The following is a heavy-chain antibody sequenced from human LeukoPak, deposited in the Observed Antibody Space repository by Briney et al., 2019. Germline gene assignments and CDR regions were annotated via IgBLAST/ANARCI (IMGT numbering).Heavy chain of an antibody. J-gene: IGHJ4*02. D-gene: IGHD3-22*01. V-gene: IGHV4-59*01. CDR1: GGSISSYY. CDR3: ARVYDSSGYSIDY. CDR2: IYYSGST. Sequence: ETLSLTCTVSGGSISSYYWSWIRQPPGKGLEWIGYIYYSGSTNYNPSLKSRVTISVDTSKNQFSLKLSSVTAADTAVYYCARVYDSSGYSIDYWGQGTLVTVSS.